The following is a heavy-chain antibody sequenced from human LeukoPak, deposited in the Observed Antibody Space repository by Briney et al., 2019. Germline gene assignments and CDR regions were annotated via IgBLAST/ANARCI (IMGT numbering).Heavy chain of an antibody. V-gene: IGHV1-18*01. CDR1: GYTFTSYG. D-gene: IGHD3-9*01. CDR2: ISAYNGNT. J-gene: IGHJ3*02. Sequence: ASVKVSCKASGYTFTSYGISWVRQAPGQGLEWMVWISAYNGNTNYAQKIQGRVTMTTDTTTSTAYMELRSLRSDDTAVYYCARDRVLRYFDWLHYDAFDIWGQGTMVTVSS. CDR3: ARDRVLRYFDWLHYDAFDI.